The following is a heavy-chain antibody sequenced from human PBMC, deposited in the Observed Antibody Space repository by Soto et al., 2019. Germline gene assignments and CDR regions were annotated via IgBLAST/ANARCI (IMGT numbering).Heavy chain of an antibody. CDR2: ISYDGSNK. CDR1: GFTFSSYG. CDR3: AKELGSSSGFDY. Sequence: QVQLVESGGGVVQPGRSLRLSCAASGFTFSSYGMHWVRQAPGKGLEWVAVISYDGSNKYYADSVKGRFTISRDNSKNTLFLQMNSLRAEDTAVYYCAKELGSSSGFDYWGQGTLVTVSS. J-gene: IGHJ4*02. D-gene: IGHD6-6*01. V-gene: IGHV3-30*18.